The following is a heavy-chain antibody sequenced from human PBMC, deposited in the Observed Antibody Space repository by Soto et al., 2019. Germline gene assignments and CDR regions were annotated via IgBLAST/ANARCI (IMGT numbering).Heavy chain of an antibody. D-gene: IGHD1-26*01. J-gene: IGHJ4*02. V-gene: IGHV3-15*01. CDR1: GFTFNNAW. Sequence: EVQLVESGGGLVTPGGSLRLSCVVSGFTFNNAWMNWVRQAPGKGLERVGRMKSNGATDYAAFVKGRFTFSRDDSRGTLYLQMNSLETEDTAVYYCTADLSPPEGPSYPIDYWGQGTLVTVSS. CDR3: TADLSPPEGPSYPIDY. CDR2: MKSNGAT.